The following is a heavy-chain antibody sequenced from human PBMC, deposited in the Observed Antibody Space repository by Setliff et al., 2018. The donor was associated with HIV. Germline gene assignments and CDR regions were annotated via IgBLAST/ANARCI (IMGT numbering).Heavy chain of an antibody. J-gene: IGHJ5*02. D-gene: IGHD1-20*01. CDR1: GGSISSSSYY. CDR2: VYHDGNS. CDR3: VTSKPHNWNDGAKWLDP. Sequence: SETLSLTCTVAGGSISSSSYYWGWSRQPPGKGLEWIGSVYHDGNSYCNPSLKSRVTVSMDTSKNQVSLRLKSVTASDTAIYYCVTSKPHNWNDGAKWLDPWGQGTLVTVSS. V-gene: IGHV4-39*01.